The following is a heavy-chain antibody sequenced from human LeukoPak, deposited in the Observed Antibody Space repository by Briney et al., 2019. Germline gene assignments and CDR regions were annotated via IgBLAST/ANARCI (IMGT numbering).Heavy chain of an antibody. CDR2: ISDSGSTI. J-gene: IGHJ4*02. CDR1: AFTLSSYE. V-gene: IGHV3-48*03. D-gene: IGHD6-6*01. CDR3: ARDRLLHF. Sequence: GGSLRLSCAACAFTLSSYEMNWVRQAPGKGLEWVSYISDSGSTIYYADSVKGRFTISRDNAKNSLYLQMSSLRAEDTAVYYCARDRLLHFWGQGTLVTVSS.